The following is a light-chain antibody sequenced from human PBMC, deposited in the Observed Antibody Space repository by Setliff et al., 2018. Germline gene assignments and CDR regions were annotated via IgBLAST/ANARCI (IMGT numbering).Light chain of an antibody. Sequence: QSALAQPPSASGSPGQSVTISCTGTGGLVGGYNYVSWYQQHPGKAPKLMIYDVSKRPSGVSNRFSGSKSGNTASLTISGLQAEDEADYYCSSYTSSSSYVFGTGTKVTVL. V-gene: IGLV2-14*01. CDR3: SSYTSSSSYV. J-gene: IGLJ1*01. CDR2: DVS. CDR1: GGLVGGYNY.